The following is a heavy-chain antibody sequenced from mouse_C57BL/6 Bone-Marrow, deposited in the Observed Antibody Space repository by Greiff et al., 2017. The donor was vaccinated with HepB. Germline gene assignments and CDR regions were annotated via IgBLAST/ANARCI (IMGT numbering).Heavy chain of an antibody. CDR2: ISSGGSYT. Sequence: EVKLMESGGDLVKPGGSLKLSCAASGFTFSSYGMSWVRQTPDKRLEWVATISSGGSYTYYPDSVKGRFTISRDNAKNTLYLQMSSLKSEDTAMYYCARPRRYFDVWGTGTTVTVSS. CDR1: GFTFSSYG. J-gene: IGHJ1*03. CDR3: ARPRRYFDV. V-gene: IGHV5-6*01.